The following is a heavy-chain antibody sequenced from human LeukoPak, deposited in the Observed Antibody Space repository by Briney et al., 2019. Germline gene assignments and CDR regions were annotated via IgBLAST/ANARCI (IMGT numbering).Heavy chain of an antibody. V-gene: IGHV5-51*01. Sequence: GESLKISCKGSGYSFTSYWIGWVRQMPGKGLEWMGIIYPGDSDTRYSPSFQGQVTISADKSISTAYLQWSSLKASDTAMYYCARPRRGTMSLDAFDIWGQGTMVTVSS. CDR2: IYPGDSDT. D-gene: IGHD3-10*02. CDR3: ARPRRGTMSLDAFDI. J-gene: IGHJ3*02. CDR1: GYSFTSYW.